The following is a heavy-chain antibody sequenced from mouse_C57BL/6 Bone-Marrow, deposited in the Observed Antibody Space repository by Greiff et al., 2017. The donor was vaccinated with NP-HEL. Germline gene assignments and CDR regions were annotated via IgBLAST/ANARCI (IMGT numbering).Heavy chain of an antibody. CDR1: GYTFTSYW. J-gene: IGHJ1*03. CDR2: IYPGSGST. CDR3: ARERELASYWYFDV. V-gene: IGHV1-55*01. Sequence: VQLQQSGAELVKPGASVKMSCKASGYTFTSYWITWVKQRPGQGLEWIGDIYPGSGSTNYNEKFKSKATLTVDTSSSTAYMQLSSLTSEDSAVYYCARERELASYWYFDVWGTGTTVTVSS. D-gene: IGHD4-1*01.